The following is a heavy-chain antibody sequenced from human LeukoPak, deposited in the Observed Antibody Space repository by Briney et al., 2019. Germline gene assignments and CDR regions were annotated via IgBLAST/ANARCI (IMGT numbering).Heavy chain of an antibody. CDR1: GFTFSSYG. CDR3: AKIYDSSGYHDY. CDR2: IRYDGSNK. D-gene: IGHD3-22*01. V-gene: IGHV3-30*02. J-gene: IGHJ4*02. Sequence: GGSLRLSCAASGFTFSSYGMHWVRQAPGKGLEWVAFIRYDGSNKYYADSVKGRFTISRDNSKDTLYLQMNSLRAEDTAVYYCAKIYDSSGYHDYWGQGTLVTVSS.